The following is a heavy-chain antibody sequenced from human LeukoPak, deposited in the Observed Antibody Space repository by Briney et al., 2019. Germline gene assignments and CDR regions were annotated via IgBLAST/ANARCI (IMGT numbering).Heavy chain of an antibody. CDR1: GFTFSSHA. V-gene: IGHV3-23*01. Sequence: PGGSLRLSCAASGFTFSSHAMSWVRQAPGKGLEWVSAISGGGGSTYYADSVKGRFTISRDDAKNSLYLQMNSLRAEDTAVYYCASRYSGYDGLDAFDIWGQGTMVTVSS. CDR2: ISGGGGST. J-gene: IGHJ3*02. CDR3: ASRYSGYDGLDAFDI. D-gene: IGHD5-12*01.